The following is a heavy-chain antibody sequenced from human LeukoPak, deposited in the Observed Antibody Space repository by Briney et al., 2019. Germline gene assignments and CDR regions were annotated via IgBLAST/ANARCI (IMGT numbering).Heavy chain of an antibody. J-gene: IGHJ4*02. D-gene: IGHD3-16*02. Sequence: SETLSLTCAVYGGSFSGYYWSWIRQPPGKGLEWIGEINHSGSTNYNPSLKSRVTISVDTSKNQFSLKLSSVTAADTAVYYRARFGYDYIWGSYRFFDYWGQGTLVTVSS. CDR3: ARFGYDYIWGSYRFFDY. CDR2: INHSGST. CDR1: GGSFSGYY. V-gene: IGHV4-34*01.